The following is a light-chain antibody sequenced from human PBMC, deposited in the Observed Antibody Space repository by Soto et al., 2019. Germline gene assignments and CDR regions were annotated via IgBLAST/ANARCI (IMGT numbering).Light chain of an antibody. V-gene: IGKV1-39*01. Sequence: DIQMTKSPSSLSTSVGDRVTITCRASQYINNYLNWYQQKPGKAPKLLIFAAYNLQSGVPSRFSGSGSRTDFTLTISSLQPEDFATYYCQQSYSTPPYTFGQGTKLDMK. CDR1: QYINNY. J-gene: IGKJ2*01. CDR2: AAY. CDR3: QQSYSTPPYT.